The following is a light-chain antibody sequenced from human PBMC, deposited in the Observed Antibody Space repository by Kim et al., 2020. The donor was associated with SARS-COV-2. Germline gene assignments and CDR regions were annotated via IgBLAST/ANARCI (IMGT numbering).Light chain of an antibody. Sequence: SYELTQPPSVSVSPGQTASITRSGDKLGDKYACWYQQKPGQSPVLVIYQDSKRPSGIPERFSGSNSGNTATLTISGTQAMDEADYCCQAWDSSTAVFGTGTKVTVL. CDR1: KLGDKY. CDR2: QDS. CDR3: QAWDSSTAV. J-gene: IGLJ1*01. V-gene: IGLV3-1*01.